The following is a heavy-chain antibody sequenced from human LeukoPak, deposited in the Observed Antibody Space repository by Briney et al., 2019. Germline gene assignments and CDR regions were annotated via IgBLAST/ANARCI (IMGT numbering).Heavy chain of an antibody. Sequence: SETLSLTCTVSGGSISSYYWSWIRQPPGKGLEWFGYIYYSGSTNYNPSLKSRVTISVDTYKNQFSLKLSSVTAADTAVYYCARMVNLAPPDAFDIWGQGTMVTVSS. CDR2: IYYSGST. D-gene: IGHD5-18*01. V-gene: IGHV4-59*01. CDR3: ARMVNLAPPDAFDI. J-gene: IGHJ3*02. CDR1: GGSISSYY.